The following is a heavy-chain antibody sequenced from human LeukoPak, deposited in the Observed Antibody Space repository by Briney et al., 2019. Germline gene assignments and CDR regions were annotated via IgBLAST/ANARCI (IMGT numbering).Heavy chain of an antibody. J-gene: IGHJ6*03. Sequence: ASVKVSCKASGYTFTSYYMHWVRQAPGQGLEWMGWINPNSCGTNCAQKFQGRVTMTRDTSINTDYMELSSLRFDDTAVYYCARGTTAGRFSLRPTGAYYMDVWGKGTTVTVSS. CDR2: INPNSCGT. CDR3: ARGTTAGRFSLRPTGAYYMDV. CDR1: GYTFTSYY. D-gene: IGHD6-13*01. V-gene: IGHV1-2*02.